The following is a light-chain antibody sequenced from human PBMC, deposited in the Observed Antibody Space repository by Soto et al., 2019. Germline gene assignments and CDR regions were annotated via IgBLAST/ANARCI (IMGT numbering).Light chain of an antibody. J-gene: IGKJ3*01. CDR3: HQYGRT. Sequence: EIVLTQSPGTLSLSPGERATLSCRSSQSVSSSYLAWYQQKPGQAPRLLIYGASSRATGIPDRFSGSGSGTDFTLTISSLEPEDFAVYYCHQYGRTFGPGTKVYI. CDR1: QSVSSSY. CDR2: GAS. V-gene: IGKV3-20*01.